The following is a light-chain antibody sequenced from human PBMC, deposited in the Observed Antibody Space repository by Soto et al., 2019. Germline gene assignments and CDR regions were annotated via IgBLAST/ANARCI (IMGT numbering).Light chain of an antibody. V-gene: IGLV1-44*01. J-gene: IGLJ3*02. Sequence: QSVLTQPPSASGTLGQRVTISCSGGNSNIGSNTVNWYQHLPGTAPKLLIYRNDQRPSGIPDRFSGSKYGTSATLDISGLQSGDEADYYCTAWDGSLDGWVFGGGTKLTVL. CDR2: RND. CDR1: NSNIGSNT. CDR3: TAWDGSLDGWV.